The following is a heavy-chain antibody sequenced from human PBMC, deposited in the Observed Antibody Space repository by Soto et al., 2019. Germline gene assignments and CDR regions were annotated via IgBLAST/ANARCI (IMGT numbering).Heavy chain of an antibody. J-gene: IGHJ4*02. D-gene: IGHD4-17*01. V-gene: IGHV5-10-1*01. CDR2: VDPNDSYS. CDR1: GYIFTTYW. CDR3: ARPGSEGDYDFDY. Sequence: GESLKISCKGSGYIFTTYWINWVRQKPGKGLEWMGKVDPNDSYSKYSPSFQGHVSFSADTSTTTAYLYWSSLEASDTAIYYCARPGSEGDYDFDYWGQGTLVTVSS.